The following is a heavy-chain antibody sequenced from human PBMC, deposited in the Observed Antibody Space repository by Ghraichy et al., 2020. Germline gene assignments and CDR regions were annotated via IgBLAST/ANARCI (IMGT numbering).Heavy chain of an antibody. CDR1: GGSFSGYY. J-gene: IGHJ4*01. V-gene: IGHV4-34*01. CDR2: INHSGST. Sequence: SETLSLTCAVYGGSFSGYYWSWIRQPPGKGLEWIGEINHSGSTNYNPSLKSRVTISVDTSKNQFSLKLSSVTAADTAVYFCARGPRIITGTTFLDYWGHGT. CDR3: ARGPRIITGTTFLDY. D-gene: IGHD1-7*01.